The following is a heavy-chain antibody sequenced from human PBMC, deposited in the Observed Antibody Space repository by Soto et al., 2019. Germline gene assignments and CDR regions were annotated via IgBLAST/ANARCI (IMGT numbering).Heavy chain of an antibody. CDR3: ARAGGDYSGSSFFQHFDY. Sequence: KQSQTLSLTCAISGDSVSSNSAAWNWIRQSPSRGLEWLGRTYYRSKWYNDYAVSVKSRITINPDTSKNQFSLQLNSVTPEDTAVYYCARAGGDYSGSSFFQHFDYWGQGTLVTVSS. V-gene: IGHV6-1*01. CDR1: GDSVSSNSAA. J-gene: IGHJ4*02. CDR2: TYYRSKWYN. D-gene: IGHD6-6*01.